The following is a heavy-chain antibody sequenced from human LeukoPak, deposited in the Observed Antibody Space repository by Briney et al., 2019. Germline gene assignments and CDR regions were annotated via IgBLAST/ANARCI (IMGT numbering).Heavy chain of an antibody. J-gene: IGHJ4*02. CDR3: AKDNFGLVPYCFDS. D-gene: IGHD2-21*01. Sequence: GGSLRLSCVASGFTLTDYAMSWVRQAPGKGLEWVSSIGGGGFNTHYADSVKGRFSISRDTSTNTLYLEMNSLRADDSALYYCAKDNFGLVPYCFDSWGQGTLVTVSS. CDR1: GFTLTDYA. V-gene: IGHV3-23*01. CDR2: IGGGGFNT.